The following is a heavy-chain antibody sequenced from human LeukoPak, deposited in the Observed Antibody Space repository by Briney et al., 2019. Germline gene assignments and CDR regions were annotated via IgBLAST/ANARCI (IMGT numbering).Heavy chain of an antibody. Sequence: ASVKVSSKASGFRFTSFGVSWVRQAPGQGLEWMGWISNYFGVTHYAEKFEDRVTMTIDTSTATAYMELRSLRYDDTAIYYCARDSDYSGNGNGDWFDPWGQGTVVTVSS. CDR3: ARDSDYSGNGNGDWFDP. J-gene: IGHJ5*02. D-gene: IGHD4-11*01. V-gene: IGHV1-18*04. CDR2: ISNYFGVT. CDR1: GFRFTSFG.